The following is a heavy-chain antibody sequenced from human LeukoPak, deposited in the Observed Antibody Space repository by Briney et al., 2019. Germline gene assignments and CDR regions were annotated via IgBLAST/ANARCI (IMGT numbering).Heavy chain of an antibody. D-gene: IGHD6-19*01. V-gene: IGHV4-59*08. CDR2: IYYSGST. J-gene: IGHJ4*02. CDR3: ARYNAVAGTCDY. CDR1: GGSFSSYY. Sequence: SETLSLTCAVYGGSFSSYYWSWIRQPPGKGLEWIGYIYYSGSTNYNPSLKSRVTISVDTSKNQFSLKLSSVTAADTAVYYCARYNAVAGTCDYWGQGTLVTVSS.